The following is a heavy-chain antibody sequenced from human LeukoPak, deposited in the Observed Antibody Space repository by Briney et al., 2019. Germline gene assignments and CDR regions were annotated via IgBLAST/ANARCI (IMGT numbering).Heavy chain of an antibody. D-gene: IGHD6-19*01. Sequence: SETLSLTCTVSGYSISSGYYWGWIRQPPGKGLEWIGSIYHSGGTYYNPSLKSRVTISVDTSKNQFSLKLSSVTAADTAVYYCARESAVAVAGTWFDYWGQGTLVTVSS. CDR2: IYHSGGT. CDR1: GYSISSGYY. V-gene: IGHV4-38-2*02. CDR3: ARESAVAVAGTWFDY. J-gene: IGHJ4*02.